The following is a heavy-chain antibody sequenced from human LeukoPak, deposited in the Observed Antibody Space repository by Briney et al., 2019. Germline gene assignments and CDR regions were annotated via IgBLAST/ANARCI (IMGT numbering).Heavy chain of an antibody. J-gene: IGHJ4*02. V-gene: IGHV4-38-2*02. CDR1: GYSISSGYY. CDR3: ARVTYNWNLHEYYFDY. D-gene: IGHD1-7*01. Sequence: SETLSLTCTVSGYSISSGYYWGWIRQPPGKGLEWIGSIYHSGSTYYNPSLKSRVTISVDTSKNQFSLKLSSVTAADTAVYYCARVTYNWNLHEYYFDYWGQGTLVTVSS. CDR2: IYHSGST.